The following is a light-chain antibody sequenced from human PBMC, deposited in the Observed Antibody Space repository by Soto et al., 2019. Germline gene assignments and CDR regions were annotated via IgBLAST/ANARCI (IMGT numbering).Light chain of an antibody. CDR3: SSYTDSSNYV. CDR2: QVT. CDR1: SSALAIYNY. Sequence: QSALTQPASVSGSPGQSITISCTGTSSALAIYNYVSRYQQQPGKAPKLMIYQVTNRPSGVSNRFSGSRSGNTASLTISGLQAEDEADYYCSSYTDSSNYVFGTGTKLTVL. J-gene: IGLJ1*01. V-gene: IGLV2-14*01.